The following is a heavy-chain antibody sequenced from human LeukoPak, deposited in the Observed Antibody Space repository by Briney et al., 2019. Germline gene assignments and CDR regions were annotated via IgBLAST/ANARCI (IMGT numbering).Heavy chain of an antibody. CDR1: GFTFSDYG. CDR2: IWSDGSNK. Sequence: PGGSLRLSCATSGFTFSDYGMHWVRQAPGKGLEWVAVIWSDGSNKYYADSVKGRFTISRDNSKNTLYLQMNSLRDEDTAFYYCARASGPFGYWGQGTLVTVSS. CDR3: ARASGPFGY. V-gene: IGHV3-33*01. J-gene: IGHJ4*02. D-gene: IGHD3-10*01.